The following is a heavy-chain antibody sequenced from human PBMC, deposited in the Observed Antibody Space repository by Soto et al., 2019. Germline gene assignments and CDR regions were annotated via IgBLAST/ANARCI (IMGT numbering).Heavy chain of an antibody. CDR2: IYYSGNT. V-gene: IGHV4-59*01. D-gene: IGHD3-10*01. CDR1: GGSISSYY. CDR3: ARDYYGSGSYYEYGMDV. Sequence: PSETLSLTCTVSGGSISSYYWSWIRQPPGKGLEWIGYIYYSGNTNYNPSLKSRVTISVDTSKNQFSLKLNSVTAADTAVYYCARDYYGSGSYYEYGMDVWGQGTTVTVSS. J-gene: IGHJ6*02.